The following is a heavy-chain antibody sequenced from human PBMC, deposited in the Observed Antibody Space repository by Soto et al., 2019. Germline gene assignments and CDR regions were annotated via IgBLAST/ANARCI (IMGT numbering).Heavy chain of an antibody. Sequence: GGSLRLSCAASGFTFSSYAMSWVRQAPGKGLEWVSAISGSGGSTYYADSVKGRFTISRDNSKNTLYLQMNSLRAEDTAVYYCAIDLDYDFWSGHDAFDIWGQGTMVTVSS. CDR2: ISGSGGST. V-gene: IGHV3-23*01. CDR1: GFTFSSYA. J-gene: IGHJ3*02. D-gene: IGHD3-3*01. CDR3: AIDLDYDFWSGHDAFDI.